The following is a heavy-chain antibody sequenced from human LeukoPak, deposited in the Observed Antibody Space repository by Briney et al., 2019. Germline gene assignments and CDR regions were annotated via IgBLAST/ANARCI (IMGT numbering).Heavy chain of an antibody. D-gene: IGHD1-7*01. J-gene: IGHJ6*02. Sequence: GGSLRLSCAASGFTFSSYSMNWVRQAPGKGLEWVSYISSSSSTIYYADSVKDRFTISRDNAKNSLYLQMNSLRAEDTAVYYCARGWNYPPYYYYYYGMDVWGQGTTVTVSS. CDR1: GFTFSSYS. V-gene: IGHV3-48*01. CDR2: ISSSSSTI. CDR3: ARGWNYPPYYYYYYGMDV.